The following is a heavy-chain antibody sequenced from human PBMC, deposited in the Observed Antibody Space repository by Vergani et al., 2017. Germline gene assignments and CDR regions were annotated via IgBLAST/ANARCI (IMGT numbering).Heavy chain of an antibody. Sequence: EVPLVQSGAEVKTPGVSLTLSCKGSGYNFTNYWIGWVRQMPGKGLEWMGVIYPCDSDTRYSPSYQGQVTISADKSISTAYVQWNTLKASDTAMYYCARQGYNWNDGGDYWGQGTLVTVSS. J-gene: IGHJ4*01. D-gene: IGHD1-1*01. CDR1: GYNFTNYW. CDR3: ARQGYNWNDGGDY. CDR2: IYPCDSDT. V-gene: IGHV5-51*01.